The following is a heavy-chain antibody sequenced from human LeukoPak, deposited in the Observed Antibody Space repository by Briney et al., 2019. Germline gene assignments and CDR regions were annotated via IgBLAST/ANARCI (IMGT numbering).Heavy chain of an antibody. D-gene: IGHD4-23*01. CDR3: ARDYGGNSGAFDI. Sequence: GGSLRLSCAASGFTFSDYYMSWIRQAPGKGLEWVSVIYSGGSTYYADSVKGRFTISRDNSKNTLYLQMNSLRAEDTAVYYCARDYGGNSGAFDIWGQGTMVTVSS. V-gene: IGHV3-53*01. CDR2: IYSGGST. J-gene: IGHJ3*02. CDR1: GFTFSDYY.